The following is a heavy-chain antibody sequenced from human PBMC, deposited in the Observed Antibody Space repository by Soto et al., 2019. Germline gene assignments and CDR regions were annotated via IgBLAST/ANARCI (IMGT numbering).Heavy chain of an antibody. D-gene: IGHD1-26*01. CDR1: GYTFTSYG. J-gene: IGHJ4*02. CDR2: ISAYNGNT. V-gene: IGHV1-18*01. Sequence: QVQLVQSGAEVKKPGASVKVSCKASGYTFTSYGISWVRQAPGQGLEWMGWISAYNGNTNDAQKLKGRVTKTTDTATSTAYMERRSLRSDHTPEYDASSGTWELGYCWCQRTLGTVSS. CDR3: SSGTWELGYC.